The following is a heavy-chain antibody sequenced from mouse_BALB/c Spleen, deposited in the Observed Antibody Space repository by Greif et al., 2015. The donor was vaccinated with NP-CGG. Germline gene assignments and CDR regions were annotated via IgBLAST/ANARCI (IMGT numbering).Heavy chain of an antibody. CDR3: AREDGNYVGAMDY. Sequence: QVQLKDSGPGLVAPSQSLSFTCTVSGFSLTSYGVHWVRQPPGKGLEWLGVIWAGGSTKYNSALMSRLSVSKDNSKSQVFLKMNSLQTDDTAMYYCAREDGNYVGAMDYWGQGTSVTVSS. CDR2: IWAGGST. V-gene: IGHV2-9*02. D-gene: IGHD2-1*01. CDR1: GFSLTSYG. J-gene: IGHJ4*01.